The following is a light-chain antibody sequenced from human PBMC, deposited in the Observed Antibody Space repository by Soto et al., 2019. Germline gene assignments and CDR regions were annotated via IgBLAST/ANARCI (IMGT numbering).Light chain of an antibody. Sequence: DIQMTQSPSTLSASVGDRVTITCRASQSISSWLAWYQQKPGKAPKLLIYDASNLQSGVPSRFSGSGSGTDFTLTISSLQPEDFATYFCQQTYRSPFTFGPGTKVDIK. J-gene: IGKJ3*01. CDR2: DAS. CDR1: QSISSW. V-gene: IGKV1-5*01. CDR3: QQTYRSPFT.